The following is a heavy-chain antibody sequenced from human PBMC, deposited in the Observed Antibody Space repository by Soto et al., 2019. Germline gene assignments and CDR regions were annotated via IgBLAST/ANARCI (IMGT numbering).Heavy chain of an antibody. CDR2: IHHTGSV. CDR1: GDSISSDYYH. J-gene: IGHJ6*02. Sequence: QVQLQQSGPGLVKPSQTLSLTCTVSGDSISSDYYHWTWIRQSPGKGLEWIGYIHHTGSVPYKPSLKSRVTISVDTSKNQFSLHLTSVTAADTAVYFCARADDGGDSLDVWGQGTTVTVSS. D-gene: IGHD2-21*02. CDR3: ARADDGGDSLDV. V-gene: IGHV4-30-4*08.